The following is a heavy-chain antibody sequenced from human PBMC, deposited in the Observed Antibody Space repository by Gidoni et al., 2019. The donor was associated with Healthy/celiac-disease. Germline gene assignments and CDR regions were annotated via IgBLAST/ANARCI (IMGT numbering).Heavy chain of an antibody. CDR2: ISYDGSNK. V-gene: IGHV3-30-3*01. J-gene: IGHJ4*02. CDR1: GSTFSSYA. D-gene: IGHD3-22*01. Sequence: QVQLVESGGGVVQPGRSLRLSCAALGSTFSSYAMPWVRQAPGKGLEWVAVISYDGSNKYYADSVKGRFTISRDNSKNTLYLQMNSLRAEDTAVYYCARGGTYYYDSSGYYYFDYWGQGTLVTVSS. CDR3: ARGGTYYYDSSGYYYFDY.